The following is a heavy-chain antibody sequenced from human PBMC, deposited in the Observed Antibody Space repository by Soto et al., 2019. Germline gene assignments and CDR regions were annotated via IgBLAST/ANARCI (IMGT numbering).Heavy chain of an antibody. J-gene: IGHJ5*02. CDR2: MNPNSGNT. V-gene: IGHV1-8*01. Sequence: QVQLVQSGAEVKKPGASVKVSCKASGYTFTSYDINWVRQATGQGLEWMGWMNPNSGNTGYAQKFQGRVTMTRNTSISTAYMELSSLRSEDTAVYYCASPRGYCSGGSCYAFWFDPWGQGTLVTVSS. CDR1: GYTFTSYD. CDR3: ASPRGYCSGGSCYAFWFDP. D-gene: IGHD2-15*01.